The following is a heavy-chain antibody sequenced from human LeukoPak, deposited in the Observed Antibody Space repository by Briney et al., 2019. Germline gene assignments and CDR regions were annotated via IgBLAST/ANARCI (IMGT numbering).Heavy chain of an antibody. D-gene: IGHD2-8*01. Sequence: GGSLSLLCAASGLTFSSYWMRWVRQARGKGRVEGANIKQDGSEKHCVDSVKGRHTISRDNAKNSLYLQMNSLRAEDTAVYYCTTDLYCTNGVCYNYFYYWGQGTLVTVSS. J-gene: IGHJ4*02. CDR1: GLTFSSYW. CDR2: IKQDGSEK. CDR3: TTDLYCTNGVCYNYFYY. V-gene: IGHV3-7*03.